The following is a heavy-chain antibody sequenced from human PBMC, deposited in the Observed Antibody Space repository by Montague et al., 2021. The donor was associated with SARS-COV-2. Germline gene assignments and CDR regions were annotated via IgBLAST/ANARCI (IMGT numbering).Heavy chain of an antibody. CDR2: IYYSGST. J-gene: IGHJ4*02. D-gene: IGHD3-9*01. CDR3: ARHALRYFDWLNEGYFDY. CDR1: GGSISSYY. Sequence: SETLSLTCTVSGGSISSYYWSWIRQPPGKGLEWIGYIYYSGSTNYNPSLKSRVTISVDTSKNQFSLKLSSVTAADTAVYYCARHALRYFDWLNEGYFDYWGQGTLVTVSS. V-gene: IGHV4-59*08.